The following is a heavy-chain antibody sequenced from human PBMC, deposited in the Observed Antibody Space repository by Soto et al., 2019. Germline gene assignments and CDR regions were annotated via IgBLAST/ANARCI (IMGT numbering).Heavy chain of an antibody. CDR1: GFTFSSYG. J-gene: IGHJ1*01. Sequence: GGSLRLSCAASGFTFSSYGMHWVRQAPGKGLEWVAVIWYDGSNKYYADSVKGRFTISRDNSKNTLYLQMNSLRAEDTAVYYCARDDSYDSSGYYSAGDSQFEYFQHWGQGTLVTVSS. V-gene: IGHV3-33*01. CDR2: IWYDGSNK. D-gene: IGHD3-22*01. CDR3: ARDDSYDSSGYYSAGDSQFEYFQH.